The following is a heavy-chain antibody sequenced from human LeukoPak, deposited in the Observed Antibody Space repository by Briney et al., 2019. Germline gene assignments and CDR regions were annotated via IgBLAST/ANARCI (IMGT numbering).Heavy chain of an antibody. D-gene: IGHD1-26*01. Sequence: SGGSLRLSCAASGFTFSNYWMSWVRQAPGKGLEWVANIKQDGSEKYYVDSVKGRFTISRDNAKNSLYLQMNSLRAEDTAVYYCARGGDSGSYGYAFDIWGQGTMVTVSS. J-gene: IGHJ3*02. CDR1: GFTFSNYW. CDR3: ARGGDSGSYGYAFDI. CDR2: IKQDGSEK. V-gene: IGHV3-7*01.